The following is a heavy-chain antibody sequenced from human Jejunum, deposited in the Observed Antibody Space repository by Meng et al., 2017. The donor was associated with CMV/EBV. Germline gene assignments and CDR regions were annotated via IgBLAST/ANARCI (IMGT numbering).Heavy chain of an antibody. J-gene: IGHJ4*02. CDR3: AKDRLGSTAVPYFFDY. V-gene: IGHV3-23*01. CDR1: TFRNYP. Sequence: TFRNYPVHWVRQAPDKGLEWVSGISGSGVNTYYADSVKGRFTISRDNSKNTLYLQMNSLRGEDTAVYYCAKDRLGSTAVPYFFDYWGQGTLVTVSS. D-gene: IGHD2/OR15-2a*01. CDR2: ISGSGVNT.